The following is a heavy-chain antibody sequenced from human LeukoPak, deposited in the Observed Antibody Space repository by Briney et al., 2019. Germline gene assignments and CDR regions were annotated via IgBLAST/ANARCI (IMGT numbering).Heavy chain of an antibody. D-gene: IGHD3/OR15-3a*01. CDR1: GGTFNNYA. CDR2: IIPIFRTT. V-gene: IGHV1-69*15. J-gene: IGHJ4*02. Sequence: GSSVKVSCKASGGTFNNYALSWVRQAPGQGLEWMGSIIPIFRTTYYAQRFQGRVTITADESTTTAYMELRLLRSEDTAVYYCAKLRLYDFWTGLDYWGQGTLVTVSS. CDR3: AKLRLYDFWTGLDY.